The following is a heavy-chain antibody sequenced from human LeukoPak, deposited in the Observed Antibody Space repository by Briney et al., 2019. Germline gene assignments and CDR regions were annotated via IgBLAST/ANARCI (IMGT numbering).Heavy chain of an antibody. CDR2: INHSGST. V-gene: IGHV4-34*01. D-gene: IGHD3-10*01. CDR3: ARHRGFGEPSNWFDP. J-gene: IGHJ5*02. Sequence: PSETLSLTCAVYGGSFSGYYWSWIRQPPGKGLEWIGEINHSGSTNYNPSLKSRVTISVDTSKNQFSLKLSSVTAADTAVYYCARHRGFGEPSNWFDPWGQGTLVTVSS. CDR1: GGSFSGYY.